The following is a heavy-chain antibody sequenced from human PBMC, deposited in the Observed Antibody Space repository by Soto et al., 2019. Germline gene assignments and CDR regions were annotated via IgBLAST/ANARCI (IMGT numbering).Heavy chain of an antibody. Sequence: QVQLVESGGGVVQPGRSLRLSCAASGFTFSSYGMHWVRQAPGKGLEWVAVISYDGSNKYYADSVKGRFTISRDNSKNTLYLQMNSLRAEDTAVYYCAKEFVEQQLVLGRYYYYYGMDVWGQGTTVTVSS. CDR3: AKEFVEQQLVLGRYYYYYGMDV. D-gene: IGHD6-13*01. J-gene: IGHJ6*02. V-gene: IGHV3-30*18. CDR2: ISYDGSNK. CDR1: GFTFSSYG.